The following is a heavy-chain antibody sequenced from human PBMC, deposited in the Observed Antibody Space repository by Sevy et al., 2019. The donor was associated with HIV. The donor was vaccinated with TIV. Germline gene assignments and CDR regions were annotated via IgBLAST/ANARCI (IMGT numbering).Heavy chain of an antibody. CDR3: AREGNYYDSSGCYFDY. J-gene: IGHJ4*02. V-gene: IGHV3-21*01. D-gene: IGHD3-22*01. Sequence: GSLRLSCAASGFTFSSYSMNWVRQAPGKGLEWVSSISSSSSYIYYADSVKGRFTISRDNAKNSLYLQMNSLRAEDTAVYYCAREGNYYDSSGCYFDYWGQGTLVTVSS. CDR1: GFTFSSYS. CDR2: ISSSSSYI.